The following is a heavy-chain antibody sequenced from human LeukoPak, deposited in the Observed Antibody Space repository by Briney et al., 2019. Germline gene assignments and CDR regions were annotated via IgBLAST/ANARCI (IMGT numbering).Heavy chain of an antibody. CDR3: ARCRDGGRGEAADY. CDR2: IYDSAST. J-gene: IGHJ4*02. D-gene: IGHD4-23*01. V-gene: IGHV4-34*01. Sequence: PSETLSLTCGVYGGSFSDYYWSWIRQTPGKGLDWIGSIYDSASTNYHPSLKSRVTIALDTSKNQVSLRLTSVTSADTAVYYCARCRDGGRGEAADYWGQGTLVTVSS. CDR1: GGSFSDYY.